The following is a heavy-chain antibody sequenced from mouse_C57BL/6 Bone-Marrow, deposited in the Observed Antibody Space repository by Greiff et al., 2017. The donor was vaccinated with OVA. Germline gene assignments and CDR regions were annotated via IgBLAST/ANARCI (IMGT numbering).Heavy chain of an antibody. Sequence: QVQLQQSGAELVRPGASVTLSCKASGYTFTDYEMHWVKQTPVHGLEWIGAIDPETGGTAYNQKFKGKAILTADKSSSTAYMELRSLTSEDSAVYYCTRSGYYMAWFAYWGQGTLVTVSA. J-gene: IGHJ3*01. CDR3: TRSGYYMAWFAY. V-gene: IGHV1-15*01. CDR2: IDPETGGT. CDR1: GYTFTDYE. D-gene: IGHD2-3*01.